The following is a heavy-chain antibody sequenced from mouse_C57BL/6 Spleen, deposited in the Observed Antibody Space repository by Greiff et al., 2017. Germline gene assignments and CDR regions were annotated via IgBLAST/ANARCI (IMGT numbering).Heavy chain of an antibody. CDR2: IDPENGDT. V-gene: IGHV14-4*01. CDR1: GFNIKDDY. Sequence: VQLQQSGAELVRPGASVKLSCTASGFNIKDDYMHWVKQRPEQGLEWIGWIDPENGDTEYASKFQGKATITADTSSNTAYLQLSSLTSEDTAVYYCTTAFSYGSSYWFAYWGQGTLVTVSA. J-gene: IGHJ3*01. D-gene: IGHD1-1*01. CDR3: TTAFSYGSSYWFAY.